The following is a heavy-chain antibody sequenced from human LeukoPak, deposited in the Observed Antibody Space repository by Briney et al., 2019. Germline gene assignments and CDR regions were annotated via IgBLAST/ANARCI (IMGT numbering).Heavy chain of an antibody. CDR1: GLTFSRNH. J-gene: IGHJ4*02. V-gene: IGHV3-53*01. CDR3: ARQLGASGHTG. D-gene: IGHD5-12*01. CDR2: IYSGGSA. Sequence: PGGSLRLSCAPSGLTFSRNHMSWARQATGRGLEWGSIIYSGGSASYADCVKGRFTISRDNSKNTLYLQMNSVRAEDTAVYYCARQLGASGHTGWGQGTLVTVSS.